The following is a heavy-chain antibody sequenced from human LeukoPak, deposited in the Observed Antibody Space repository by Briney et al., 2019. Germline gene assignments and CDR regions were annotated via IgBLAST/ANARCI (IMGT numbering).Heavy chain of an antibody. CDR2: LYSDGNT. CDR1: GFTVITND. CDR3: ARGVESLAANTLAY. D-gene: IGHD3-16*01. V-gene: IGHV3-53*01. J-gene: IGHJ4*02. Sequence: GGSLRLSCAASGFTVITNDMTWVRQAPGKGLEWVSVLYSDGNTKYADSVQGRFTISRDNSKNTLYLEMNSLSPDDTAVYYCARGVESLAANTLAYWGQVTLVTVSP.